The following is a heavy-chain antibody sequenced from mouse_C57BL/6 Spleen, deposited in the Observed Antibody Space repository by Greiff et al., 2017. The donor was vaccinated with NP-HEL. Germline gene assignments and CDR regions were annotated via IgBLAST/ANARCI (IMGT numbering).Heavy chain of an antibody. CDR3: VRQGDYDENGPGLWFAY. V-gene: IGHV10-1*01. Sequence: EVQRVESGGGLVQPKGSLKLSCAASGFSFNTYAMNWVRQAPGKGLEWVARIRSKSNNYATYYADSVKDRFTISRDDSESMLYLQMNNLKTEDTAMYYCVRQGDYDENGPGLWFAYWGQGTLVTVSA. CDR1: GFSFNTYA. J-gene: IGHJ3*01. CDR2: IRSKSNNYAT. D-gene: IGHD2-4*01.